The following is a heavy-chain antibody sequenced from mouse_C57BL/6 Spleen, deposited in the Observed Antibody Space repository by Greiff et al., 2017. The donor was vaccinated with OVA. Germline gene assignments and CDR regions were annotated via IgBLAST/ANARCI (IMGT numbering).Heavy chain of an antibody. J-gene: IGHJ1*03. V-gene: IGHV3-1*01. CDR2: ISYSGST. D-gene: IGHD1-1*01. Sequence: EVQLQESGPGMVKPSQSLSLTCTVTGYSITSGYDWHWIRHFPGNKLEWMGYISYSGSTNYNPSLKSRISITHDTSKNHFFLKLNSVTTEDTATYYCARGRDYGRRYFDVWGTGTTVTVSS. CDR1: GYSITSGYD. CDR3: ARGRDYGRRYFDV.